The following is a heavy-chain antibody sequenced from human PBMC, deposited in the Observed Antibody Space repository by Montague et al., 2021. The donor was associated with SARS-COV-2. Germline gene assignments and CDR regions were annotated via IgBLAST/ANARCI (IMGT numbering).Heavy chain of an antibody. CDR2: IDWDDDK. D-gene: IGHD4-23*01. CDR3: ARSYGTTVVTRAFDY. J-gene: IGHJ4*02. Sequence: PALVKPTQTLTLTCTFSGFSLSTSGMCVSWIRQPPGKALEWLTLIDWDDDKYYSTSLKTRLTISKDTSKNQAALTMTNMDPVDTATYCCARSYGTTVVTRAFDYWGQGTLVTVSS. V-gene: IGHV2-70*01. CDR1: GFSLSTSGMC.